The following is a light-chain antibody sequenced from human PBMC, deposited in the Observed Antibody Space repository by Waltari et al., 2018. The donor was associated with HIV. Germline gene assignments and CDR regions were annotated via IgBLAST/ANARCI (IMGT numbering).Light chain of an antibody. CDR1: NSNVENNY. CDR3: GTWDSSLNLYV. Sequence: QSILTQPPSVSAAPGQKVSFSCSGGNSNVENNYVPWYQQVPEKAPRLPIYDNEKRPAGITDRFSASKAGMSATLDITGLQIVDEADYYCGTWDSSLNLYVFGPGTTVAVL. J-gene: IGLJ1*01. V-gene: IGLV1-51*01. CDR2: DNE.